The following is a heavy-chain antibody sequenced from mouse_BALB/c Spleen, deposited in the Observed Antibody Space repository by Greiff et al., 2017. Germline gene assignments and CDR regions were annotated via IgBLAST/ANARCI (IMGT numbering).Heavy chain of an antibody. Sequence: VQLQQSGAELVRPGSSVKISCKASGYSFSSYWMNWVKQRPGQGLEWIGQIYPGDGDTNYNGKFKGKATLTADKSSSTAYMQLSSLTSEDSAVLFCARVEGLRRRLDYWGQGTTLTGSS. CDR2: IYPGDGDT. J-gene: IGHJ2*01. D-gene: IGHD2-2*01. CDR3: ARVEGLRRRLDY. V-gene: IGHV1-80*01. CDR1: GYSFSSYW.